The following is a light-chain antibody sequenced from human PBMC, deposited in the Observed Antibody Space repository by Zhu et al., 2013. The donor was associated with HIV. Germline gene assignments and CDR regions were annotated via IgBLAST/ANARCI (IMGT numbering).Light chain of an antibody. V-gene: IGLV3-21*04. J-gene: IGLJ2*01. CDR1: NIGSKS. Sequence: SYELTQPPSVSVAPGKTARITCGGNNIGSKSVHWYQQKAGQAPVLLIYDDSDRPSGIPERFSGSNSGNTATLTISRVEAGDEADYYCQVWDSSSDVVFGGGTKLTVL. CDR2: DDS. CDR3: QVWDSSSDVV.